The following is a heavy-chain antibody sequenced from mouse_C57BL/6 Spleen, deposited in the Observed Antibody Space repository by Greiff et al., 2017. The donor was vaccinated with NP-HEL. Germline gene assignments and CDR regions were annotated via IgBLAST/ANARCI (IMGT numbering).Heavy chain of an antibody. CDR1: GFNIKDYY. CDR3: TTIPYYGSSYWYFDV. V-gene: IGHV14-1*01. CDR2: IDPEDGDT. Sequence: EVKLMESGAELVRPGASVKLSCTASGFNIKDYYMHWVKQRPEQGLEWIGRIDPEDGDTEYAPKFQGKATMTADTSSNTAYLQLSSLTSEDTAVYYCTTIPYYGSSYWYFDVWGTRTTVTVSS. D-gene: IGHD1-1*01. J-gene: IGHJ1*03.